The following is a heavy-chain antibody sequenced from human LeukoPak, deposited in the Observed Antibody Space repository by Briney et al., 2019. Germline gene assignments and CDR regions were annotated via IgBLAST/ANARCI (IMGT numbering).Heavy chain of an antibody. V-gene: IGHV3-15*01. D-gene: IGHD1-26*01. CDR3: ATEYYGSFNY. Sequence: PGGSLRLSCAASGFTFTNAWMSWVRQAPGKGLEWVGRIKSNPAGGTTDYAAPVKGRFSISRDDSKNTLYLQMNSLMAEDTAVYFCATEYYGSFNYWGQGTLVTASS. CDR1: GFTFTNAW. J-gene: IGHJ4*02. CDR2: IKSNPAGGTT.